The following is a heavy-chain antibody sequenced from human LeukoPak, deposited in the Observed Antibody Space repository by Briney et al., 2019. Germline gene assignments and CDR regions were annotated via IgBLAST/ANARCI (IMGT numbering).Heavy chain of an antibody. D-gene: IGHD2-15*01. CDR3: ARDRGYCSGGSCYPINWFDP. J-gene: IGHJ5*02. CDR2: ISYDGSNK. Sequence: GRSLRLSCAASGFTFSSYAMHWVRQAPGKGLEWVAVISYDGSNKYYADSVKGRFTISRDNSKNTLYLQMNSLRAEDTAVYYCARDRGYCSGGSCYPINWFDPWGQGTLVTVFS. V-gene: IGHV3-30-3*01. CDR1: GFTFSSYA.